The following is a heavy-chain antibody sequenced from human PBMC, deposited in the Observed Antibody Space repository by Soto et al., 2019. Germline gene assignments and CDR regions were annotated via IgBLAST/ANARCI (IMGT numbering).Heavy chain of an antibody. D-gene: IGHD1-26*01. CDR1: GSSFTSYW. V-gene: IGHV5-51*01. CDR3: ARLPLGAMDV. Sequence: GESLKISCKASGSSFTSYWIGRVRQMPGKSLEWMGIIYPGDSDTSYSPSFQGQVTISADKSISTAYLQWSSLKASDTAMYYCARLPLGAMDVWGKGTTVTVSS. CDR2: IYPGDSDT. J-gene: IGHJ6*04.